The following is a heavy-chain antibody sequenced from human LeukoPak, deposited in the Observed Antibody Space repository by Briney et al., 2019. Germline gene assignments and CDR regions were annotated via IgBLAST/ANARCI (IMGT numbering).Heavy chain of an antibody. CDR3: ARDRGSSGNNYYFDY. V-gene: IGHV4-59*01. D-gene: IGHD6-19*01. J-gene: IGHJ4*02. Sequence: PSETLSLTYTVSGGPISSYYWSWIRQPPGKGLEWIGYITYSGSTNYNPSLESRVTISLDTSKNQFSLKLTSVTAADTAVYYCARDRGSSGNNYYFDYWGQGTLVTASS. CDR1: GGPISSYY. CDR2: ITYSGST.